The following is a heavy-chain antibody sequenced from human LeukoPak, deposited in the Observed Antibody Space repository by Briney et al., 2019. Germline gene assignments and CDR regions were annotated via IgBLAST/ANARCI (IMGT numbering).Heavy chain of an antibody. D-gene: IGHD3-22*01. V-gene: IGHV4-39*07. CDR1: GGSISSSGYY. Sequence: SETLSLTCTVSGGSISSSGYYWGWIRQPPGKGLEWIGSIHYSGSTYYNPSLNSRVTISIDTSKNQFSLKLSFVTAADTAVYYCAGGSDYYDSSGLGYWGQGTLVTVSS. J-gene: IGHJ4*02. CDR3: AGGSDYYDSSGLGY. CDR2: IHYSGST.